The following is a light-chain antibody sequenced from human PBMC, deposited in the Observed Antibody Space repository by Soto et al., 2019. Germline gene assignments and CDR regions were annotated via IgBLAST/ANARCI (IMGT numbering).Light chain of an antibody. J-gene: IGKJ1*01. Sequence: EIVLTQSPGTLSLSPGERATLSCKASQSVSSNFLAWYQRKPGQAPRLLIYGASDRATDIQYRFSGSGSGTDFTLTITRLEPEDFAVYYCQQYGTSPPTFGQGTKVEI. CDR1: QSVSSNF. CDR2: GAS. CDR3: QQYGTSPPT. V-gene: IGKV3-20*01.